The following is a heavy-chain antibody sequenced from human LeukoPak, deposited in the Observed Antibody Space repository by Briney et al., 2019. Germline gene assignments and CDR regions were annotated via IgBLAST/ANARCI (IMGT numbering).Heavy chain of an antibody. D-gene: IGHD6-13*01. CDR1: GGSFSGYY. J-gene: IGHJ4*02. V-gene: IGHV4-34*01. CDR2: INHSGST. CDR3: ATLGTYGSSWYYFDY. Sequence: PSETLSLTCAVYGGSFSGYYWSWIRQPPGKGLEWIGEINHSGSTNYNPSLKSRVTISVDTSKNQFSLKLSSVTAADTAVYYCATLGTYGSSWYYFDYWGQGTLVTVSS.